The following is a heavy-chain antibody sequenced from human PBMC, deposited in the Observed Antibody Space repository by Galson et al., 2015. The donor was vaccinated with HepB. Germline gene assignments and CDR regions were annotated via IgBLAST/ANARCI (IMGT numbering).Heavy chain of an antibody. CDR2: IKEDGGEK. CDR3: AKVYCGGDCPGDYYYGMDV. J-gene: IGHJ6*02. V-gene: IGHV3-7*03. CDR1: GFTFSMYW. Sequence: SLRLSCAASGFTFSMYWMSWVRQAPGKGLEWVANIKEDGGEKYHVDSVKGRFTISRDNSKNTLYLQMNSLRAEDTAVYYCAKVYCGGDCPGDYYYGMDVWGQGTTVTVSS. D-gene: IGHD2-21*02.